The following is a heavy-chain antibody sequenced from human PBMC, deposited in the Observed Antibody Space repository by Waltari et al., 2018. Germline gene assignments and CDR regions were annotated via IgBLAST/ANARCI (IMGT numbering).Heavy chain of an antibody. CDR2: ISGAGFPI. D-gene: IGHD1-26*01. CDR1: GFSFRSYG. V-gene: IGHV3-48*01. Sequence: EVQLVESGGGLVQPGGSLRLSCPASGFSFRSYGMNWVRQAPGKGLGWVAHISGAGFPIYYADSVKGRFTISRDNAKNSLFLQMNGLRAEDTAVYYCVPMGASRLTWTDWGQGTPVTVSS. J-gene: IGHJ4*02. CDR3: VPMGASRLTWTD.